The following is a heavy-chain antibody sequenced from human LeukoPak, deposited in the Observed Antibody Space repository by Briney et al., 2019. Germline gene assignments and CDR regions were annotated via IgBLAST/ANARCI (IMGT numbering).Heavy chain of an antibody. J-gene: IGHJ4*02. V-gene: IGHV1-3*02. CDR2: SNVGNSDT. CDR1: ACTFTIYA. CDR3: AREMKRYLVKWLEKSEKECKQLIDN. Sequence: ASVKVSCKASACTFTIYAVHPVRHAPGPRLEWTGRSNVGNSDTKNSEDLKGRVTVTNDAFATTGYLELSSLRYEDMPVSYCAREMKRYLVKWLEKSEKECKQLIDNWGQGTLVTVSS. D-gene: IGHD1-1*01.